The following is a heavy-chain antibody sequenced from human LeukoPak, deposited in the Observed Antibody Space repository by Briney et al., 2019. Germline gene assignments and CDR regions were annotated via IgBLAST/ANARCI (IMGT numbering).Heavy chain of an antibody. V-gene: IGHV3-53*01. D-gene: IGHD3-22*01. J-gene: IGHJ4*02. CDR2: SSSGGNT. CDR1: GFIVSSNY. CDR3: AREGRGYYFDY. Sequence: GGSLRLSCAASGFIVSSNYMSWVHQAPGKGLEWVSVSSSGGNTYYADSVKGRFTTSRDISKNTLYLQMNGLRAEDTAVYYCAREGRGYYFDYWGQGTLVTVSS.